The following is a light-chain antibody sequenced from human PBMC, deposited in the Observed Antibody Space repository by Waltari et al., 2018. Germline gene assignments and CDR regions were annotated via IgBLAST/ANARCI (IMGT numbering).Light chain of an antibody. CDR3: HQYNDGPPFN. CDR2: GAS. Sequence: EIVMTQSPATLSVSPGERAILSCRASQSVTTHLAWYQQTPGQAPRLLIYGASTRATDIPARFSGSGSGTEFTLTISSLQSEDCAVYYCHQYNDGPPFNFGQGTKLEIK. CDR1: QSVTTH. J-gene: IGKJ2*01. V-gene: IGKV3-15*01.